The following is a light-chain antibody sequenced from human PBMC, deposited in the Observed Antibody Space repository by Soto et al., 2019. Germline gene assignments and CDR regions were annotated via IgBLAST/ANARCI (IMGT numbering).Light chain of an antibody. CDR2: DVS. Sequence: QSALTQPASVSGSPGQSITISCTGTSSDVGGYNYVSWYQQHPGTVPKLMIYDVSNRPSGVSNRFSGSKSGNTASLTVSGLQADDEDEYYCSSYTSSTTWVFGGGTKLTVL. V-gene: IGLV2-14*03. J-gene: IGLJ3*02. CDR3: SSYTSSTTWV. CDR1: SSDVGGYNY.